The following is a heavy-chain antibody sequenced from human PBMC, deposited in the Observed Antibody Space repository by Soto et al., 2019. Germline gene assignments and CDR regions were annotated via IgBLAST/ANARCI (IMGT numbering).Heavy chain of an antibody. V-gene: IGHV1-69*06. Sequence: GSRQGFLRTRRSYLISWVLQAPRKGVWWMGGIIPNFGTANYAQKFQGRVTITADKSTSTAYMELSSLRSEDTAVYYCARTPAMVREYAYYYYGMDVWGQGTTVTVSS. CDR2: IIPNFGTA. J-gene: IGHJ6*02. D-gene: IGHD3-10*01. CDR3: ARTPAMVREYAYYYYGMDV. CDR1: RTRRSYL.